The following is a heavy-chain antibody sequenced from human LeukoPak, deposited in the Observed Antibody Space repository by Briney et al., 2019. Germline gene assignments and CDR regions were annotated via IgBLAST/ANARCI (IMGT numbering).Heavy chain of an antibody. CDR2: INRDGSST. V-gene: IGHV3-74*01. D-gene: IGHD1-1*01. CDR1: GFNFRNYR. Sequence: GGPLRLSCAASGFNFRNYRMHWLRQAPPKGLVWVSRINRDGSSTSYAASVKGRFTISRDNAENTLYLKINSLRAEDTAVYYCATDEAATGRLDYWGQGTLVTDSS. J-gene: IGHJ4*02. CDR3: ATDEAATGRLDY.